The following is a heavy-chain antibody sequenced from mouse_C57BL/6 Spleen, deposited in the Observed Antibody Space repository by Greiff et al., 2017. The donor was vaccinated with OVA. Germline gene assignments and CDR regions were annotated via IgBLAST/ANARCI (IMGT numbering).Heavy chain of an antibody. CDR3: ARKEITTVVATGFDY. D-gene: IGHD1-1*01. CDR2: IYPRSGNT. CDR1: GYTFTSYG. Sequence: QVQLKESGAELARPGASVKLSCKASGYTFTSYGISWVKQRTGQGLEWIGEIYPRSGNTYYNEKFKGKATLTADKSSSTAYMELRSLTSEDSAVYFCARKEITTVVATGFDYWGQGTTLTVSS. V-gene: IGHV1-81*01. J-gene: IGHJ2*01.